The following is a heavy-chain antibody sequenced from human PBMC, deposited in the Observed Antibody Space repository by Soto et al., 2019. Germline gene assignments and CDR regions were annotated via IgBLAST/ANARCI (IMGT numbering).Heavy chain of an antibody. V-gene: IGHV3-33*01. CDR3: AREWNYYYYYGMDV. J-gene: IGHJ6*02. CDR2: IWYDGSNK. CDR1: GFTFSSYG. Sequence: GSLGLSCSASGFTFSSYGMHGVRQAPGKGLEWVAVIWYDGSNKYYADSVKGRFTISRDNSKNTLYLQMNSLRAEDTDVYYCAREWNYYYYYGMDVWGQGTKVTVYS.